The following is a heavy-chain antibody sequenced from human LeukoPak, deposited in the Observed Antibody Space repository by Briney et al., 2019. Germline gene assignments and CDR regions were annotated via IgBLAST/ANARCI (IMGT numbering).Heavy chain of an antibody. V-gene: IGHV3-23*01. CDR3: AMPCGEGWYTSGCHYYFDH. CDR2: ISGSSSIK. Sequence: PGGSLRLSCAASLFSFNTYTSSWVHEPPGKRLEWSSVISGSSSIKYYADSVKRLSTISRDNYKKTLYLHINLLRAEKTAVYYCAMPCGEGWYTSGCHYYFDHRGQGPLVTVSS. CDR1: LFSFNTYT. D-gene: IGHD6-19*01. J-gene: IGHJ4*02.